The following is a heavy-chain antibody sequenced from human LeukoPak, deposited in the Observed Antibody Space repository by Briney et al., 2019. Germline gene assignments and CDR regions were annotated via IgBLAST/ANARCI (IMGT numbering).Heavy chain of an antibody. Sequence: GGSLRLSCAASGFTFSSYAMHWVRQAPGKGLEWVAVISYDGCNKYYADSVKGRFTISRDNSKNTLYLQMNSLRAEDTAVYYCARDLRYLDWVDYWGQGTLVTVSS. D-gene: IGHD3-9*01. V-gene: IGHV3-30-3*01. CDR2: ISYDGCNK. CDR1: GFTFSSYA. J-gene: IGHJ4*02. CDR3: ARDLRYLDWVDY.